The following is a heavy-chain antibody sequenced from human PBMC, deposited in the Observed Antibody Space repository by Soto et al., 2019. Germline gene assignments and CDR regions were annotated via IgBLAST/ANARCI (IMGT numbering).Heavy chain of an antibody. D-gene: IGHD4-4*01. Sequence: SETLSLTCTVSGGSISSSSYYWGWIRQPPGKGLEWIGSIYYSGSTYYNPSLKSRVTISVDTSKNQFSLKLSSVTAADTAVYYCAGPGRNAPNPDYWGQGTLVTVSS. V-gene: IGHV4-39*01. CDR3: AGPGRNAPNPDY. J-gene: IGHJ4*02. CDR2: IYYSGST. CDR1: GGSISSSSYY.